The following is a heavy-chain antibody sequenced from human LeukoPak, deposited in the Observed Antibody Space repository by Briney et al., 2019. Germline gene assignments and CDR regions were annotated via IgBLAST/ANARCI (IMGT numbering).Heavy chain of an antibody. CDR2: IVVGSGNT. D-gene: IGHD3-22*01. Sequence: SVKVSCKASGLTFTSSAVQWVRQARGQRLEWIGWIVVGSGNTNYAQKFQERVTITRDMSTSTAYMELSSLRSEDTAVYYCAASDTYYYDSSGPLTDYWGQGTLVTVSS. CDR3: AASDTYYYDSSGPLTDY. J-gene: IGHJ4*02. V-gene: IGHV1-58*01. CDR1: GLTFTSSA.